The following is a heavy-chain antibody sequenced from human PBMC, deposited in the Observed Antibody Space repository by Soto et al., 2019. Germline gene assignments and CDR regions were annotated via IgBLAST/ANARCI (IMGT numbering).Heavy chain of an antibody. D-gene: IGHD2-21*02. Sequence: QVQLQESGPGLVKPSETLSLTCTVSGGSISGYYWSWIRQPPGMGLEWIGYMYNTGSTVYNPSFKSRVTISVDTSNIQFSLKLNSVTAADTAVYYCARDLWGYCGTDCYPLDVWGQGTTVTVSS. CDR3: ARDLWGYCGTDCYPLDV. V-gene: IGHV4-59*01. J-gene: IGHJ6*02. CDR1: GGSISGYY. CDR2: MYNTGST.